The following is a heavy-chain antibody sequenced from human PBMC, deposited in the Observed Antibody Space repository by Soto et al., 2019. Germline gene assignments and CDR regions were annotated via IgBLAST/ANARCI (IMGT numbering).Heavy chain of an antibody. Sequence: EVQLLESGGGLVQPGGSLRLSCAASGFTFSSYAMSWVRQAPGKGLEWVSAISGSGGSTYYADSVKGRFTISRDNTKNTLYLQINSLRAEDTAVYYCAKGDYPYYYYYYMDVWGKGTTVTVSS. CDR1: GFTFSSYA. CDR2: ISGSGGST. D-gene: IGHD4-17*01. J-gene: IGHJ6*03. CDR3: AKGDYPYYYYYYMDV. V-gene: IGHV3-23*01.